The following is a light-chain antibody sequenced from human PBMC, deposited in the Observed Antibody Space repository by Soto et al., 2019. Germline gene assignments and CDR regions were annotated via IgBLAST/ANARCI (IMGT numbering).Light chain of an antibody. Sequence: LTQPSSGSGSPGQSITISCTGTSTDVGSHKLVSWYQQYPGNAPKLIIFEAYKRPSGVSNRFSGSKSGSTASLTISGLQAEDEADYYCCSNAVGSTYVFGNGTKVTVL. V-gene: IGLV2-23*01. J-gene: IGLJ1*01. CDR3: CSNAVGSTYV. CDR2: EAY. CDR1: STDVGSHKL.